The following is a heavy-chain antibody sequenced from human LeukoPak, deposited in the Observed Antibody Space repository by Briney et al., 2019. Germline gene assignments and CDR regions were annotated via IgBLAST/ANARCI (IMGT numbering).Heavy chain of an antibody. CDR3: ARGIEAGYDY. V-gene: IGHV1-8*01. CDR2: MNPTSGNT. D-gene: IGHD5-12*01. Sequence: ASVKVSCKASGYTFTSYDINWVRQASGQGLEWMGWMNPTSGNTGYAQKFQGRVTMTRDTSISTAYMELSSLGSQDTAVYFCARGIEAGYDYWGQGTLVTVSS. CDR1: GYTFTSYD. J-gene: IGHJ4*02.